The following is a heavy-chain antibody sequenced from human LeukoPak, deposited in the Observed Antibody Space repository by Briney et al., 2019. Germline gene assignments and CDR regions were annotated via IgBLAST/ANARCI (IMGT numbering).Heavy chain of an antibody. CDR1: GFTFSSCA. J-gene: IGHJ1*01. D-gene: IGHD2-21*02. CDR2: ISGSGGST. Sequence: GGSLRLSCAASGFTFSSCAMSWVRQAPGKGLEWVSAISGSGGSTYYADSVKGRFTISRDNSKNTLYLQMNSLRAEDTAVYYCAKGGIVVVTAISEYFQHWGQGTLVTVSS. CDR3: AKGGIVVVTAISEYFQH. V-gene: IGHV3-23*01.